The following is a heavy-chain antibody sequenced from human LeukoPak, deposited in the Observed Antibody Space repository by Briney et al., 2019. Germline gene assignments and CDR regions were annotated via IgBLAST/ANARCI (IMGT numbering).Heavy chain of an antibody. D-gene: IGHD6-13*01. Sequence: PSETLSLTCAVYGGSFSGYYWSWIRQPAGKGLEWIGRIYTSGSTNYNPSLKSRVTMSVDTSKNQFSLKLSSVTAADTAVYYCARDREGRRIAAAGTGAYYYYYMDVWGKGTTVTVSS. CDR1: GGSFSGYY. V-gene: IGHV4-4*07. J-gene: IGHJ6*03. CDR3: ARDREGRRIAAAGTGAYYYYYMDV. CDR2: IYTSGST.